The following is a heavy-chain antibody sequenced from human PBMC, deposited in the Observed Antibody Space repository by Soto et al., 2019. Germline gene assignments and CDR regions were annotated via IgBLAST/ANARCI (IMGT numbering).Heavy chain of an antibody. V-gene: IGHV1-69*06. J-gene: IGHJ6*02. CDR3: ARGCISACPRNYDYYGMDV. Sequence: QVQLVQSGAEVKKPGSSVKVSCKASGGTFSSYAISWVRQAPGQGLEWMGGIIPIFGTANYAQTFQGRVTITADKSTSTANKELSSLRSEDTDVYYCARGCISACPRNYDYYGMDVWGQGTLVTVSS. CDR2: IIPIFGTA. D-gene: IGHD6-6*01. CDR1: GGTFSSYA.